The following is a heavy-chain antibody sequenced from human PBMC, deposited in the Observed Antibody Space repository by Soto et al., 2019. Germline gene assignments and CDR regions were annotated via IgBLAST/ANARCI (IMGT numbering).Heavy chain of an antibody. J-gene: IGHJ4*02. CDR3: ARDDSGWYLGY. CDR2: ISSSTVTM. CDR1: GFTFRSYS. Sequence: GGSLGLSSAASGFTFRSYSMNWVRQAPGKGLEWISYISSSTVTMYYADSVKGRFTISRDNAKNSLYLQMNSLRAEDTAVYYCARDDSGWYLGYWGQGTLVTVSS. D-gene: IGHD6-19*01. V-gene: IGHV3-48*01.